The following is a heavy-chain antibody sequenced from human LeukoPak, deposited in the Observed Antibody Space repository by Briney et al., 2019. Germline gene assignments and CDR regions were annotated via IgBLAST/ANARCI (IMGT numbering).Heavy chain of an antibody. CDR2: ISSSSSYI. V-gene: IGHV3-21*01. CDR1: GFTFSRHN. J-gene: IGHJ4*02. CDR3: ARGWQWPKYYFDY. Sequence: PGGSLRLSCTASGFTFSRHNMNWIRQAPGKGLEWVSSISSSSSYIYYADSVKGRFTISRDNAKNSLYLQMNSLRAEDTAVYYCARGWQWPKYYFDYWGQGTLVTVSS. D-gene: IGHD6-19*01.